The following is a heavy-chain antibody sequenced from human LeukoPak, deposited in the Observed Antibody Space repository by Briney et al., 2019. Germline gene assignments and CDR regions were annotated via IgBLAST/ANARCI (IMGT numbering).Heavy chain of an antibody. Sequence: SETLSLTCTVSGGSISSSSYYWGWIRQPPGKGLEWIGSIYYSGSTNYNPSLKSRVTISVDTSKNQFSLKLSSVTAADTAVYYCARKSRGGVYSSGLPNDYWGQGTLVTVSS. CDR3: ARKSRGGVYSSGLPNDY. J-gene: IGHJ4*02. V-gene: IGHV4-39*07. CDR1: GGSISSSSYY. CDR2: IYYSGST. D-gene: IGHD6-19*01.